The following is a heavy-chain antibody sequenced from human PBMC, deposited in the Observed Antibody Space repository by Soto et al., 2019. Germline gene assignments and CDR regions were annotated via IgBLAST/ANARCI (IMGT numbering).Heavy chain of an antibody. CDR3: AGWSAIVGGAEALDV. Sequence: QVQLVQSGAEVKKPGASVRVSCKTSGYTFINYGITWVRQAPGQGLEWMGWLSAYNGDTSSSEKLQDRFTMTTVTSPNTVYMNLRSLTSDDTAVYYCAGWSAIVGGAEALDVWGQVTMVIVSS. CDR1: GYTFINYG. D-gene: IGHD1-26*01. J-gene: IGHJ3*01. CDR2: LSAYNGDT. V-gene: IGHV1-18*01.